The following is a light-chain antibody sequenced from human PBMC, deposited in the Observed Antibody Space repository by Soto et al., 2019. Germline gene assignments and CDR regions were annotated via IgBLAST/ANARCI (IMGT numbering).Light chain of an antibody. Sequence: DIQMTKPPSAVSASVGDRVTITGRASQGINSFLAWIQQKPGKVPNRLIYAASSLQCGVPSRFSGSGSGTQFPLTISSLEPEGFATYYWLKDYGSPYPFGQGTKREIK. V-gene: IGKV1-17*03. CDR1: QGINSF. CDR3: LKDYGSPYP. CDR2: AAS. J-gene: IGKJ2*01.